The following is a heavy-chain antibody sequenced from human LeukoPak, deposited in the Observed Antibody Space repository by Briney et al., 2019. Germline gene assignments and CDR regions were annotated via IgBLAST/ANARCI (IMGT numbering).Heavy chain of an antibody. CDR3: ARDSRCSGGSCYGYYYYGMDV. CDR2: ISSSGSTI. Sequence: PGGSLRLSCAASGFTFSDYNMNWVRQAPGKGLEWVSYISSSGSTIYYADSVKGRFTISRDNAKTSLYLQMNSLRAEDTAVYYCARDSRCSGGSCYGYYYYGMDVWGQGTTVTVSS. V-gene: IGHV3-11*04. D-gene: IGHD2-15*01. J-gene: IGHJ6*02. CDR1: GFTFSDYN.